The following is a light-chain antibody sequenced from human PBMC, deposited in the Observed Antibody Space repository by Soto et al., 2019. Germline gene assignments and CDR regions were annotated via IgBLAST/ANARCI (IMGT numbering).Light chain of an antibody. CDR1: SSDVGDHNY. CDR2: EVS. J-gene: IGLJ2*01. V-gene: IGLV2-14*01. Sequence: QSALTQPASVSGSPGQSITISCTGTSSDVGDHNYVSWYQQHPDKAPKLMIYEVSNRPSGVSNRFSGSKSGNTASLTISGLQAEDEADYYCSSYTSSSTLLFGGGTQLTVL. CDR3: SSYTSSSTLL.